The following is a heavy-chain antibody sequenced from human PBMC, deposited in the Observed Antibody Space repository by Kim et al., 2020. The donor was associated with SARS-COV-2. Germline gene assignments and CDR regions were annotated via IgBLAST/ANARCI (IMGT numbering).Heavy chain of an antibody. V-gene: IGHV4-59*01. CDR3: ASLAAGYGKDV. D-gene: IGHD6-13*01. Sequence: SETLSLTCTVSGDSIRHFYWSWIRQPPGKGLEWIGYIYYTGNTNYNPSLKSRVTISVDTSKNQFSLRLNSVTAADTDVYYCASLAAGYGKDVWGQGTTVTVSS. CDR1: GDSIRHFY. CDR2: IYYTGNT. J-gene: IGHJ6*02.